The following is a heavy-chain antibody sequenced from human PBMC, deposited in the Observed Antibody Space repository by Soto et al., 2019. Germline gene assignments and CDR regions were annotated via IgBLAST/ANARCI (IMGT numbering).Heavy chain of an antibody. D-gene: IGHD4-17*01. CDR1: RFSFSNYA. Sequence: EVQLLESGGRLVPPGGSLRLSCAGSRFSFSNYAMTWARQAPGEGLEWVSSLTGSGGGTTYADSVKGRFTISRDNSKNILYLQMDSLRADDTAVYYCSTDPNGDYIGAFDNWGQGTMVTVSS. CDR3: STDPNGDYIGAFDN. V-gene: IGHV3-23*01. J-gene: IGHJ3*02. CDR2: LTGSGGGT.